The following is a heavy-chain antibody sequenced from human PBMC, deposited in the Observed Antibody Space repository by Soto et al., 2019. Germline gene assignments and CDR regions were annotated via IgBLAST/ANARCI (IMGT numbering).Heavy chain of an antibody. Sequence: SVTLYLNCNVSGDSISRSSYYWGWVRQPPGKGLEWIGAISYGGSTYHNPSLRSRVTISVDTSKSQFSLDLTSVTAADTAVYYCARHRRETGTYAQPLDYCGQGTLVSVSS. D-gene: IGHD1-1*01. J-gene: IGHJ4*02. CDR1: GDSISRSSYY. CDR2: ISYGGST. V-gene: IGHV4-39*01. CDR3: ARHRRETGTYAQPLDY.